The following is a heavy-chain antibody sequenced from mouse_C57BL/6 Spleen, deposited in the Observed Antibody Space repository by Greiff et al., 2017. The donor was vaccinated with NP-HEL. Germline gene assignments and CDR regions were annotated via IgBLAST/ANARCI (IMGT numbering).Heavy chain of an antibody. CDR1: GYAFSSYW. V-gene: IGHV1-80*01. CDR3: ARGGAGTGDG. CDR2: IYPGDGDT. J-gene: IGHJ2*01. D-gene: IGHD4-1*01. Sequence: QVQLKESGAELVTPGASVTISCTASGYAFSSYWVNWVQQRPGKGLEWIGQIYPGDGDTKDNGKFKGKATLTADKASSTDYMQLSSLTSEDSAVECCARGGAGTGDGGGQGTTLT.